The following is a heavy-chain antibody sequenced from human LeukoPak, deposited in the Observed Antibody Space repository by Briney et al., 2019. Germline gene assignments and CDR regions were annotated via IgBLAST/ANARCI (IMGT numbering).Heavy chain of an antibody. D-gene: IGHD3-10*01. J-gene: IGHJ5*02. CDR1: GGSISSSSYY. CDR3: ARWAITMVRGVIITWDWFDP. V-gene: IGHV4-39*01. CDR2: IYYSGST. Sequence: SETLSLTCTVSGGSISSSSYYWGWIRQPPGKGLEWIGSIYYSGSTYYNPSLKSRVTISVDTSKNQFSLKLSSVTAADTAVYYCARWAITMVRGVIITWDWFDPWGQGTLVTVSS.